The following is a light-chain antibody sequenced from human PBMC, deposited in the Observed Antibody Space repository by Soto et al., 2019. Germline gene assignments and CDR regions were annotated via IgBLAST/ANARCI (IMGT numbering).Light chain of an antibody. Sequence: EIVRTQSPAARSVSPGERATLSCRVSKSVSRNVDWYKQKTGQAPRLLIYGASTRATGIPARFSGSGSGTEFTLTISSLQSEDFAVYYCQHYSNWPPIPFGQGTRLEIK. CDR2: GAS. CDR1: KSVSRN. V-gene: IGKV3-15*01. J-gene: IGKJ5*01. CDR3: QHYSNWPPIP.